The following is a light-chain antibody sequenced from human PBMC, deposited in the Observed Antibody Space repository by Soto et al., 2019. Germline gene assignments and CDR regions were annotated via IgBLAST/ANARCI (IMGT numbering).Light chain of an antibody. CDR3: QQYNNWPLT. Sequence: ETVMTQSPATLSLSQGAGATLSCRASQSVSSILAWYQQKPGQAPRLLIYGASTRATGIPARFSGSGSGTEFTLTISSLQSEDFAVYYCQQYNNWPLTFGGGTKVDI. J-gene: IGKJ4*01. CDR1: QSVSSI. CDR2: GAS. V-gene: IGKV3-15*01.